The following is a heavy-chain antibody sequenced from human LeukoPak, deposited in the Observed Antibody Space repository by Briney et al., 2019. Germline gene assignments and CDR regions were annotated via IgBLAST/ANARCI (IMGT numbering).Heavy chain of an antibody. D-gene: IGHD1-20*01. Sequence: GGSLRLSCAVSGFTFSYYSMNWVRQAPGKGLEWVSSTSSDSNYIYYADSVKGRFTISRDNAKNSLYLQMNSLRAEDTALYFCARVGMNIRAMDVWGQGTTVTVSS. CDR1: GFTFSYYS. CDR3: ARVGMNIRAMDV. J-gene: IGHJ6*02. CDR2: TSSDSNYI. V-gene: IGHV3-21*01.